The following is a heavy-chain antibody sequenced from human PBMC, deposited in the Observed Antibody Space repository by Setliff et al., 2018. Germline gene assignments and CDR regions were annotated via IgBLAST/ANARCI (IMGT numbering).Heavy chain of an antibody. Sequence: SETLSLTCAVSGYSISSGYYWGWIRQPPGKGLEWIGNIYHSGSTNYNPSLKSRVTISVDTSKNQFSLKLSSVTAADTAVYYCARGADTVVAPYDAFDIWGQGTMVPSPQ. V-gene: IGHV4-38-2*01. J-gene: IGHJ3*02. CDR2: IYHSGST. CDR3: ARGADTVVAPYDAFDI. D-gene: IGHD2-15*01. CDR1: GYSISSGYY.